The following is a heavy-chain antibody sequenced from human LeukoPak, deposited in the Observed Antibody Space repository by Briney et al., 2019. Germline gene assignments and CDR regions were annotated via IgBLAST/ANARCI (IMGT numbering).Heavy chain of an antibody. CDR1: GFTFSSYW. D-gene: IGHD2-2*01. CDR3: ARSGYCSSTSCYRFDY. J-gene: IGHJ4*02. V-gene: IGHV3-7*01. CDR2: IKQDGSEK. Sequence: GGSLRLSWAASGFTFSSYWMNWVRQAPGKGLEWVANIKQDGSEKYYVDSVKGRFTISRDNAKNSLYLQMNSLRAEDTAVYYCARSGYCSSTSCYRFDYWGQGTLVTVSS.